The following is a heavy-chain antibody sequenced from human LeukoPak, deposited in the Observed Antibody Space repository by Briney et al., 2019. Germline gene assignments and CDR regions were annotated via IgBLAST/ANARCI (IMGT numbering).Heavy chain of an antibody. D-gene: IGHD2-2*01. CDR2: IIPIFGTA. CDR3: ARAVGDCSSTSCNDYYYMDV. J-gene: IGHJ6*03. V-gene: IGHV1-69*01. CDR1: GGTFISYA. Sequence: SVKVSCKASGGTFISYAISWVRQAPGQGLEWMGGIIPIFGTANYAQKFQGRVTITADESTSTAYMELSSLRSEDTAVYYCARAVGDCSSTSCNDYYYMDVWGKGTTVTVSS.